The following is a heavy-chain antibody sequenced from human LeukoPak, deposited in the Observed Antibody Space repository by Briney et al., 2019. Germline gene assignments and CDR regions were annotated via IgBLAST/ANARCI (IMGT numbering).Heavy chain of an antibody. CDR1: GGSISSYY. CDR3: AALIAVAGREDY. CDR2: IYYSGST. D-gene: IGHD6-19*01. Sequence: SETLSLTCTASGGSISSYYWSWIRQPPGKGLEWIGYIYYSGSTNYNPSLKSRVTISVDTSKNQFSLKLSSVTAADTAVYYCAALIAVAGREDYWGQGTLVTVSS. J-gene: IGHJ4*02. V-gene: IGHV4-59*08.